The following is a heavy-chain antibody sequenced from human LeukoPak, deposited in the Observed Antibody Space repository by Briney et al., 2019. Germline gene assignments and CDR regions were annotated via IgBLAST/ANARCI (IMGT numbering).Heavy chain of an antibody. J-gene: IGHJ4*02. V-gene: IGHV4-39*01. CDR1: GGPLTSSNFY. CDR3: ARVKAYYYDTSGQTAPFFDY. CDR2: IYYSGST. Sequence: SETLSLTCTVSGGPLTSSNFYWGWIRQPPGKGLEWIANIYYSGSTYYNPSLKSRVAISLDTSKNQFSLKLSSVTAADTAVYYCARVKAYYYDTSGQTAPFFDYWGQGTLVTVSS. D-gene: IGHD3-22*01.